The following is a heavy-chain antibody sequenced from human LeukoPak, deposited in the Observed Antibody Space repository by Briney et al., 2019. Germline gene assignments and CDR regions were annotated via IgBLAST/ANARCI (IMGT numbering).Heavy chain of an antibody. Sequence: PGGSLRLSCAASGFTFSNYWMSWVRQAPGKGLEWVANIKQDVSEKYYVDSVKGQFTISRDNAKNSLYLQMSSLRGEDTAVYYCARLRLTGLYYFDYWGQGTLVTVSS. D-gene: IGHD7-27*01. J-gene: IGHJ4*02. CDR1: GFTFSNYW. CDR3: ARLRLTGLYYFDY. CDR2: IKQDVSEK. V-gene: IGHV3-7*04.